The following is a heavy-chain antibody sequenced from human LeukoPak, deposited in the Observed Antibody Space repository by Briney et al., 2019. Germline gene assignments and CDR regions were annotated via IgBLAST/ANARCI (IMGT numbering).Heavy chain of an antibody. CDR3: ARGPSSGWYG. CDR1: GGSFSGYY. Sequence: KPSETLSLTCAVYGGSFSGYYWSWIRQPPGKGLEWIGEINHSGSTNYNPSLKSRVTISVDTSKNQFSLKLSSVTAADTAVYYCARGPSSGWYGWGQGTLVTVSS. J-gene: IGHJ4*02. D-gene: IGHD6-19*01. V-gene: IGHV4-34*01. CDR2: INHSGST.